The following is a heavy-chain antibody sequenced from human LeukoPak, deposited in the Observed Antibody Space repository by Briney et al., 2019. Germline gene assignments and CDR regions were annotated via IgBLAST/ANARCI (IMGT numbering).Heavy chain of an antibody. J-gene: IGHJ3*02. CDR3: AREDGTAMDNAFDI. D-gene: IGHD5-18*01. CDR2: IYYSGST. Sequence: KPSETLSLTCTVSGGSISSSNYYWGWIRQPPGKGLEWIGSIYYSGSTYYSPSLKSRVTISVDTSKNQFSLKLRSVTAADTAVYYCAREDGTAMDNAFDIWGQGTMVTVSS. V-gene: IGHV4-39*07. CDR1: GGSISSSNYY.